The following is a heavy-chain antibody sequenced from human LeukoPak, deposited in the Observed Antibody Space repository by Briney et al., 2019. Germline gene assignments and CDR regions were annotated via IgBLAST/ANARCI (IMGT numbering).Heavy chain of an antibody. V-gene: IGHV3-23*01. D-gene: IGHD3-22*01. CDR1: GFTFDDYA. Sequence: QPGGSLRLSCAASGFTFDDYAMHWFRQAPGKGLEWVSAVTGNGGSTYYAASVIGRFTISRDNSKNTLFLQMNSLRAEDSAVYYCAKAVGPSGYYPASWGQGTLVTVSS. CDR2: VTGNGGST. J-gene: IGHJ5*02. CDR3: AKAVGPSGYYPAS.